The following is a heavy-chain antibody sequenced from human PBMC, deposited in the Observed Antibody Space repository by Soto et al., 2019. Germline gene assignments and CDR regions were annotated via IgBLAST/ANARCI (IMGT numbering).Heavy chain of an antibody. CDR1: GGSISSGGYY. J-gene: IGHJ4*02. V-gene: IGHV4-31*03. D-gene: IGHD6-13*01. CDR3: ARGGIAAAAPPDY. CDR2: IYYSGST. Sequence: QVQLQESGPGLVKPSQTLSLTCTVSGGSISSGGYYWSWIRQHPGKGLEWIGYIYYSGSTYYNPSLKSRPTISVDTSKNQFSLKLSSVTAADTAVYYCARGGIAAAAPPDYWGQGTLVTVSS.